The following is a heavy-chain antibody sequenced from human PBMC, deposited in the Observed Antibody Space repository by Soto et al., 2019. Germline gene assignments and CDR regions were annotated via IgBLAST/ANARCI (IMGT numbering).Heavy chain of an antibody. D-gene: IGHD5-12*01. Sequence: QVQLVQSGAEVKKPGSSVRVSCKASGGTFSTYGISWVRQAPGQGLEWMGGIIPVFRVPDYAQKFQGRVTITADESARTAYMELNGLRSEDTAVYYCARDNDRLRLGGNYYYMTDVWGQGTTVTVSS. CDR1: GGTFSTYG. V-gene: IGHV1-69*12. J-gene: IGHJ6*02. CDR2: IIPVFRVP. CDR3: ARDNDRLRLGGNYYYMTDV.